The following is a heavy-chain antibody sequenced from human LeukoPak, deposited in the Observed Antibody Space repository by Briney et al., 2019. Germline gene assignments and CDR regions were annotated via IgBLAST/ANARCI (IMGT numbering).Heavy chain of an antibody. J-gene: IGHJ4*02. CDR2: ISSSGTTI. D-gene: IGHD3-22*01. V-gene: IGHV3-48*03. CDR3: ARDGDYYDSSVPFDC. CDR1: GFTFSSYE. Sequence: AGGSLRLSCAASGFTFSSYEMNWVRQAPGKGLDWVSYISSSGTTIYYADSVKGRFTISRDNAKNSLFLQMNSLRAEDTAVYYCARDGDYYDSSVPFDCWGQGTLVTVSS.